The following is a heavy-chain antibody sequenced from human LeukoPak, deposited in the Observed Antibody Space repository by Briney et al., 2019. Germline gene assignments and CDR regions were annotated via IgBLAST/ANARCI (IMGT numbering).Heavy chain of an antibody. CDR3: AREFCSGGSCYYYYGMGV. CDR1: GGSISSYY. J-gene: IGHJ6*02. Sequence: SETLSLTCTVSGGSISSYYWSWIRQPPGKGLEWIGYIYYSGSTNYNPSLKSRVTISVDTSKNQFSLKLSSVTAADTAVYYCAREFCSGGSCYYYYGMGVWGQGTTVTVSS. CDR2: IYYSGST. D-gene: IGHD2-15*01. V-gene: IGHV4-59*12.